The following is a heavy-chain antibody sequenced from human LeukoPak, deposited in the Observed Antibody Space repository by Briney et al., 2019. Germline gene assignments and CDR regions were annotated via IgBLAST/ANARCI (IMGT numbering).Heavy chain of an antibody. J-gene: IGHJ5*02. V-gene: IGHV3-23*01. D-gene: IGHD3-9*01. CDR3: ARGRVGLTGYLNWFDP. Sequence: QPGGSLRLSCAASEFTFSSYAMTWVRQAPGKGLEWVSTISGSGGTTYYAESVKGRFTNSRDNSKNTLYLQMNSLRAEDTAVYYCARGRVGLTGYLNWFDPWGQGTLVTVSS. CDR1: EFTFSSYA. CDR2: ISGSGGTT.